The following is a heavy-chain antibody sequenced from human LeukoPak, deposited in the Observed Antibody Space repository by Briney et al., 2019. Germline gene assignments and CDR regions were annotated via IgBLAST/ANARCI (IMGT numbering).Heavy chain of an antibody. CDR1: GYTFINYY. CDR3: ARTFWSRKNWYFDF. Sequence: ASVKVSCKASGYTFINYYMHWVRQAPGQGLEWMGWINPNSGGTNYAQKFQGRVTMTRDMSTSTVYMELSSLRFEDTAVYYCARTFWSRKNWYFDFWGRGTLVTVAS. D-gene: IGHD1-14*01. V-gene: IGHV1-2*02. J-gene: IGHJ2*01. CDR2: INPNSGGT.